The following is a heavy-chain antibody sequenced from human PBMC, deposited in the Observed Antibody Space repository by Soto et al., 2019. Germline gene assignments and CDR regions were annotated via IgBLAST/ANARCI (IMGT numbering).Heavy chain of an antibody. D-gene: IGHD3-10*01. V-gene: IGHV4-59*01. CDR3: ARVGITMVRGVTPYYYYGMDV. Sequence: GKGLEWIGYISLGGSINYNPSIRSRVTISVDTSKNQFSLKLSSVTAADTAVYYCARVGITMVRGVTPYYYYGMDVWGQGTTVTVSS. J-gene: IGHJ6*02. CDR2: ISLGGSI.